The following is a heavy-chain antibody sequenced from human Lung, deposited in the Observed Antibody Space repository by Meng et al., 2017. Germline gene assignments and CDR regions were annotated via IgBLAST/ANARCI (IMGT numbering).Heavy chain of an antibody. J-gene: IGHJ4*02. D-gene: IGHD4-11*01. V-gene: IGHV4-34*04. Sequence: WSRTGPPPGKGLVWIGEMNHSGSTNKNTSVESRSTISEDTSQNNLSQKLSSVTAADSAVYYCARGPTTMAHDFDYWGQGTLVTVSS. CDR3: ARGPTTMAHDFDY. CDR2: MNHSGST.